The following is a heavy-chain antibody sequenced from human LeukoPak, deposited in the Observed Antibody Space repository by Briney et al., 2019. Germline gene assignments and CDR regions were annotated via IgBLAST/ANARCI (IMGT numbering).Heavy chain of an antibody. Sequence: GGSLRLSCAASGFTFSSYWMSWVRQAPGKGLEWVANIKQDGSEKYYVDSVKGRFTISRDNAKNSLYLQMNSLRAEDTAVYYCARDTWNYALFYYYYYMDVWGKGTTVTVSS. CDR3: ARDTWNYALFYYYYYMDV. J-gene: IGHJ6*03. V-gene: IGHV3-7*01. CDR2: IKQDGSEK. D-gene: IGHD1-7*01. CDR1: GFTFSSYW.